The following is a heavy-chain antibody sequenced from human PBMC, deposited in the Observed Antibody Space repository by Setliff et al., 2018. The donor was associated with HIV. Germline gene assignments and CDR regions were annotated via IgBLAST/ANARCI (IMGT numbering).Heavy chain of an antibody. D-gene: IGHD6-19*01. CDR2: ISSSGRNK. J-gene: IGHJ6*03. CDR1: GGIFSNFY. V-gene: IGHV3-11*01. Sequence: GSLRLSCAASGGIFSNFYMSWIRQAPGKGLEWVSYISSSGRNKYYADSVKGRFTISRDNAKNSLYLQMNSLRAEDTAVYYCAKRGYVSAWYDEPVQFYQHMDVWGKGTTVTVS. CDR3: AKRGYVSAWYDEPVQFYQHMDV.